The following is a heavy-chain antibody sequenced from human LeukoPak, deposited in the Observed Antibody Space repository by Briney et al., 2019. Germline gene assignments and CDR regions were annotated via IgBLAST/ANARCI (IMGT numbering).Heavy chain of an antibody. CDR3: ARRYCISTSCYAWWFDP. V-gene: IGHV4-39*01. CDR1: SGSISSSNYY. Sequence: SETLSLTCTVPSGSISSSNYYWAWIRQPPGKGLDWIGSIYYSGSTYYNPSLKSRVTISVDTSKNQFSLNLTSVTAADTAVYFCARRYCISTSCYAWWFDPWGQGTLVTVSS. D-gene: IGHD2-2*01. CDR2: IYYSGST. J-gene: IGHJ5*02.